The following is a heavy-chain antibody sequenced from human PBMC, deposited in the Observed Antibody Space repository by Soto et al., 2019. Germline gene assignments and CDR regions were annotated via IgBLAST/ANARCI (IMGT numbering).Heavy chain of an antibody. J-gene: IGHJ4*02. Sequence: EVQVVESGGGLIQPGGSLRLSCEVSGFSVTANYMSWVRQAPGKGLEWVSVIYSGGSTYYIDSMKGRLSMSRDITKNTLYLQMNSLRAEDTAVYYCHGYGYWGQGTLVTISS. V-gene: IGHV3-53*01. CDR2: IYSGGST. D-gene: IGHD5-12*01. CDR3: HGYGY. CDR1: GFSVTANY.